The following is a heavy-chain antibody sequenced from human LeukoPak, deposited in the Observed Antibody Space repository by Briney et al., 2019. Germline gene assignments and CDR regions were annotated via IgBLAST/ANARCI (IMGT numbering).Heavy chain of an antibody. CDR1: GGSISRGSYY. CDR3: ARTPLRGATFFTSYPNWFDT. J-gene: IGHJ5*02. V-gene: IGHV4-61*02. Sequence: SETLSLTCTVSGGSISRGSYYWSWIRQPAGKGLEWIGRVYSSGSTDYNPSLKSRLSISVDTSKIQFSLRLSSVTVADTAVYYCARTPLRGATFFTSYPNWFDTWGQGTLVTVSS. D-gene: IGHD3-10*01. CDR2: VYSSGST.